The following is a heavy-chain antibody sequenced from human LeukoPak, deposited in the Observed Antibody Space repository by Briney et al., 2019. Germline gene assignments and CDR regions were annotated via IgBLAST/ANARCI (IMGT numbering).Heavy chain of an antibody. Sequence: GASVKVSCKASGGTFSSYAISWVRQAPGQGLEWMGRIIPILGIANYAQKFQGRVTMTRDTSISTAYMELSRLRSDDTAVYYCARTPDYGFFDYWGQGTLVTVSS. CDR1: GGTFSSYA. CDR3: ARTPDYGFFDY. J-gene: IGHJ4*02. D-gene: IGHD4-17*01. V-gene: IGHV1-69*04. CDR2: IIPILGIA.